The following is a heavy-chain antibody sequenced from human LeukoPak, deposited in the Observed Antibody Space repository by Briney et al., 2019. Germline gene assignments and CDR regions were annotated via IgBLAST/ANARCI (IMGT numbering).Heavy chain of an antibody. V-gene: IGHV4-34*01. Sequence: PSETLSLTCAVYGGSFSGYYWSWIRQPPGKGLEWIGEINHSGSTNYNPSLKSRVTISVDTSKNQFSLKLSSVTAADTAVYYCARDRNYCTNGVCNYDAFDIWGQGTMVTVSS. D-gene: IGHD2-8*01. CDR1: GGSFSGYY. CDR2: INHSGST. J-gene: IGHJ3*02. CDR3: ARDRNYCTNGVCNYDAFDI.